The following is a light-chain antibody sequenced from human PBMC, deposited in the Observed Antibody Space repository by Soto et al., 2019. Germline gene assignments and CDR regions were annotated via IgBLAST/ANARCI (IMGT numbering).Light chain of an antibody. CDR2: DAS. J-gene: IGKJ3*01. CDR3: QQYDNLLFT. Sequence: DIQMTQSPSSLSASVGDRVTITCQASHDISNYLNWYQQKLGQAPKLLIYDASNLETGVPSRFSGSGSGTDFTFTISSLQPEDFATYYCQQYDNLLFTFGPGTKVDVK. V-gene: IGKV1-33*01. CDR1: HDISNY.